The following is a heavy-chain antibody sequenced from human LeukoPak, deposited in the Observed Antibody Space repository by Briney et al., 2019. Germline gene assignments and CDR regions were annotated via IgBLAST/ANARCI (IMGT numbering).Heavy chain of an antibody. CDR1: GGSFSGYY. V-gene: IGHV4-34*01. J-gene: IGHJ4*02. D-gene: IGHD1-26*01. CDR2: INHSGST. CDR3: ARPGGMTRNFDY. Sequence: PSETLSLTCAVYGGSFSGYYWSWIRQPPGKGLEWIGDINHSGSTNYNPSLKSRVTISVDTSKNQFSLKLSSVTAADTAVYYCARPGGMTRNFDYWGQGTLVTVSS.